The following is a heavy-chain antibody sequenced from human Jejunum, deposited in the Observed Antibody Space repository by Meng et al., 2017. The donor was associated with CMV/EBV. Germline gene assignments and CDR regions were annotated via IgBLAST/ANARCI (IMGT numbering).Heavy chain of an antibody. Sequence: ACAASGFNFSSYSMNWVRQAPGKGLELVSSITSSSGTIYYADSVKGRFTIFRDNAKNSLHLQMNSLRADDTAVYYCARDLQLSTWGQGTLVTVSS. CDR1: GFNFSSYS. D-gene: IGHD5-18*01. V-gene: IGHV3-48*04. J-gene: IGHJ5*02. CDR2: ITSSSGTI. CDR3: ARDLQLST.